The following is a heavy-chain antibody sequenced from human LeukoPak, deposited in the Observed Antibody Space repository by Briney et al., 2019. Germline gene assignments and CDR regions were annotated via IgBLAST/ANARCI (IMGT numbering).Heavy chain of an antibody. D-gene: IGHD3-3*01. CDR2: IYTSGST. V-gene: IGHV4-61*02. CDR1: GGSISSGSYY. Sequence: KTSETLSLTCTVSGGSISSGSYYWSWIRQPAGKGLEWIGRIYTSGSTNYNPSLKSRVTISVGTSKNQFSLKLSSVTAADTALYYCARDRNYDFWSGYHGDAFDIWGQGTMVTVSS. CDR3: ARDRNYDFWSGYHGDAFDI. J-gene: IGHJ3*02.